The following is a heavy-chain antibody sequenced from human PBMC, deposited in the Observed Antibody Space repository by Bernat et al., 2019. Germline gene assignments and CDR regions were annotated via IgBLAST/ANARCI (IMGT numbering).Heavy chain of an antibody. CDR2: IDWDDEK. CDR3: ERTYSAYDFDY. Sequence: QVTLKESGPALVKPTQTLTLTCTFSGFSLSTSGMRVSWIRQPPGKALEWLARIDWDDEKFYSTSLRTRLTISKDTSKNQVVLTMTNMDPVDTATYYCERTYSAYDFDYWGQGTLVTVSS. J-gene: IGHJ4*02. V-gene: IGHV2-70*04. CDR1: GFSLSTSGMR. D-gene: IGHD5-12*01.